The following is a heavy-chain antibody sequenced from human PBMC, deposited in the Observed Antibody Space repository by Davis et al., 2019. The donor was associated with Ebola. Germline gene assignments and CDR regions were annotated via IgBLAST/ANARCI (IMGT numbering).Heavy chain of an antibody. CDR2: INPGNHET. Sequence: AASVKVSCKASGYSFAAHYIHWVRQAPGQRLEWMGWINPGNHETMYSERFQGRVTISSDTSATTIDVGLSSLTSEDTAVYFCARLDYSGHYFDYWGQGTLVTVSS. V-gene: IGHV1-3*01. CDR3: ARLDYSGHYFDY. CDR1: GYSFAAHY. D-gene: IGHD4-11*01. J-gene: IGHJ4*02.